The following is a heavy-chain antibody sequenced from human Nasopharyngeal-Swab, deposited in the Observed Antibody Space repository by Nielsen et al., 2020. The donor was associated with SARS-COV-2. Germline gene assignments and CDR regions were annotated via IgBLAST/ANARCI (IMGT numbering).Heavy chain of an antibody. CDR2: IYSRGET. V-gene: IGHV3-53*01. CDR3: ARMDFIASRDY. D-gene: IGHD6-13*01. CDR1: GFSVSYNY. Sequence: ESLKISCEVSGFSVSYNYMSWVRQAPGKVLEWVAVIYSRGETHYTDSVRGRFTISRDNSKNMVNLQLNSLRAEDTAVYYCARMDFIASRDYWGQGTLVTVSS. J-gene: IGHJ4*02.